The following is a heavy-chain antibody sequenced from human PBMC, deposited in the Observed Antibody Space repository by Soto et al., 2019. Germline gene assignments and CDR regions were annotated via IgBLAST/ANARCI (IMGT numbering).Heavy chain of an antibody. J-gene: IGHJ5*02. CDR2: IYTSGST. V-gene: IGHV4-4*07. Sequence: PSETLSLTCTVSGGSISSYYWSWIRQPAGKGLEWIGRIYTSGSTNYNPSLKSRVTMSVDTSKNQFSLKLSSVTAADTAVYYCARQPGTPAAGTMRWFDPWGQGTLVTVSS. D-gene: IGHD6-13*01. CDR3: ARQPGTPAAGTMRWFDP. CDR1: GGSISSYY.